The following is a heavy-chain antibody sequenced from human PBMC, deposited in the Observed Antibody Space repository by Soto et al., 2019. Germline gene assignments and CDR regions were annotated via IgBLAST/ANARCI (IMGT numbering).Heavy chain of an antibody. CDR2: ISHDGNSH. Sequence: QVHLVESGGGVVQPGRSLRLSCEGSGFSFSNYGIHWVRQAPGKGLEWVAVISHDGNSHHLAGSVRGRFTISRDNSKNTVFLHMTSLRREDSAVYHCVKAQERSAQYFAVVITAFDFWGQGTMVTVSS. CDR1: GFSFSNYG. V-gene: IGHV3-30*18. D-gene: IGHD3-22*01. CDR3: VKAQERSAQYFAVVITAFDF. J-gene: IGHJ3*01.